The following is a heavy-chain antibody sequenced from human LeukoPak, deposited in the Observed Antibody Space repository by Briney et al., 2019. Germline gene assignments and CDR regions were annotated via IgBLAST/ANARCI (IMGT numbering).Heavy chain of an antibody. D-gene: IGHD3-22*01. V-gene: IGHV1-18*01. J-gene: IGHJ4*02. CDR2: IGAYNGNT. CDR1: GYTFTSYG. CDR3: ARLKYYYDSSGYYYPDY. Sequence: ASVKVSCKASGYTFTSYGISWVRQAPGQGLEWMGWIGAYNGNTNYVQKLQGRVTMTTDTSTSTAYMELRSLRSDDTAVYYCARLKYYYDSSGYYYPDYWGQGTLVTVSS.